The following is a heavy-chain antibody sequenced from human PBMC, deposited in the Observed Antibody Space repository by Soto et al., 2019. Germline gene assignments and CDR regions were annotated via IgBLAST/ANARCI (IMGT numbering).Heavy chain of an antibody. CDR2: IYHSGIT. Sequence: SETLSLTCAVSGDSVSNDHYWGWIRQPPGKGLESIGIIYHSGITYYNPSLKSRVTISVDTSKNQLSLKMSSVTAADTAVYYCARIAVAVPGWFDPWGPGTLVTVSS. V-gene: IGHV4-38-2*01. J-gene: IGHJ5*02. D-gene: IGHD6-19*01. CDR3: ARIAVAVPGWFDP. CDR1: GDSVSNDHY.